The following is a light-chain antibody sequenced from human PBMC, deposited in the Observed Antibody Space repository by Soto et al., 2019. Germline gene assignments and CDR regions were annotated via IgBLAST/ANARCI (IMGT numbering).Light chain of an antibody. Sequence: EIVLTQSPATLSLSPGESATLSCRASESVSSYLAWYQQKLGQAPRLLIYDAFKRATGIPARFSGSGSGTDSTLIISILEPEDSAFYYRQQRANSVTFGGGTTVEIK. J-gene: IGKJ4*01. V-gene: IGKV3-11*01. CDR1: ESVSSY. CDR3: QQRANSVT. CDR2: DAF.